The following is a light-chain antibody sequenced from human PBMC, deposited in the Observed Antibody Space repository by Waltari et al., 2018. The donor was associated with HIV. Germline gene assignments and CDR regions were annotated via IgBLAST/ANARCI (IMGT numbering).Light chain of an antibody. V-gene: IGKV1-5*03. CDR2: KAS. J-gene: IGKJ2*01. Sequence: DVHMTQSPSPLSASVGDRVTITCRTSQNINTWLAWYQQKPGKAPKLMIYKASTLESGVPTRFSGSGSGTEFTLTISRLQPDDSATYYCQQYNNWYTFGQGTKLESK. CDR3: QQYNNWYT. CDR1: QNINTW.